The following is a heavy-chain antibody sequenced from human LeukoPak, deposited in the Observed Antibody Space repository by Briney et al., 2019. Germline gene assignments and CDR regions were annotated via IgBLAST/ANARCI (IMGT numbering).Heavy chain of an antibody. Sequence: PGGSLRLSCAASGFTFSAYHINWVRQAPGKGLEWISYISTTGTTIHYADSVKGRFAISRDNAKSSLYLQMNSLRDEDTAVYYCAREDSSGWPPYYYYGMDVWGQGTTVTVSS. V-gene: IGHV3-48*02. CDR2: ISTTGTTI. D-gene: IGHD6-19*01. J-gene: IGHJ6*02. CDR3: AREDSSGWPPYYYYGMDV. CDR1: GFTFSAYH.